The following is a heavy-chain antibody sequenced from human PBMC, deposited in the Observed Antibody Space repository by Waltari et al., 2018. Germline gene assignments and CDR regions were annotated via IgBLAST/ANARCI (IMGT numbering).Heavy chain of an antibody. CDR2: INAGNGNT. V-gene: IGHV1-3*01. CDR1: GYTFTDYA. Sequence: QVQLVQSGAEVKKPGASVKVSCKASGYTFTDYAMHRVRQAPGQRLEWMGWINAGNGNTKYSQKFQGRLTITRDTSASTAYMELSGLISEDTAVYHCARADRVVLPETFFDYWGQGTLVTVSS. J-gene: IGHJ4*02. D-gene: IGHD6-6*01. CDR3: ARADRVVLPETFFDY.